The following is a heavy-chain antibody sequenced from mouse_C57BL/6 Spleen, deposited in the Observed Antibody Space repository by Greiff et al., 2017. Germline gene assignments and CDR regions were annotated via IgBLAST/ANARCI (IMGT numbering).Heavy chain of an antibody. CDR2: IDPEDGET. V-gene: IGHV14-2*01. D-gene: IGHD2-1*01. CDR1: GFNIKDYY. J-gene: IGHJ4*01. CDR3: ARNGNYDYYAMDY. Sequence: VHVKQSGAELVKPGASVTLSCTASGFNIKDYYMHWVKQRTEQGLEWIGRIDPEDGETKYAPKFQGKATITADTSSNTAYLQLSSLTSEDTAVYYCARNGNYDYYAMDYWGQGTSVTVSS.